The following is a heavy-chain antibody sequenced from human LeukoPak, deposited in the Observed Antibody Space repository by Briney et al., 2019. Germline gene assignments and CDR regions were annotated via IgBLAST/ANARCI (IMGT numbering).Heavy chain of an antibody. CDR1: GYTFTGYY. V-gene: IGHV1-2*06. D-gene: IGHD3-10*01. J-gene: IGHJ4*02. Sequence: ASVKVSCKASGYTFTGYYMHWVRQAPGQGLEWMGRINPNSGGTNYAQKFQGRVTMTRDTSISTAYMELSRLRSEDTAVYYCAGGYYYGSGSYYKPLDYWGQGTLVTVSS. CDR3: AGGYYYGSGSYYKPLDY. CDR2: INPNSGGT.